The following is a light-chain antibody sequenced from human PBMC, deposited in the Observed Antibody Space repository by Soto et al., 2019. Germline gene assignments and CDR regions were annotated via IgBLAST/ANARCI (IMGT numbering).Light chain of an antibody. CDR3: QQYHNWPVT. CDR2: GAT. Sequence: EIVMTQSPATLSVSPGEIVTLSFSASQSVSTRLAWYQHKPGQSPRLLISGATTGATGIPPRFSASGSGTDFTLTVNSLQSEDIAVYYCQQYHNWPVTFGGGTKVDIK. V-gene: IGKV3-15*01. CDR1: QSVSTR. J-gene: IGKJ4*01.